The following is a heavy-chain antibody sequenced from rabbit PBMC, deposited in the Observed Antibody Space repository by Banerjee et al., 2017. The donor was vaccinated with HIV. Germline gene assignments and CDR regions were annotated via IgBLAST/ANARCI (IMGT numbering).Heavy chain of an antibody. J-gene: IGHJ4*01. D-gene: IGHD7-1*01. CDR1: GFTLSNNY. CDR2: MDAGSSGST. Sequence: QEQLVEYGGDLVQPEGSLTLTCKASGFTLSNNYMCWVRQAPGKGLEWIACMDAGSSGSTNYASWAKGRFTISKTSSTTVTLQMTSLTAADTATYFCARGDGAYAGYDGLWGPGTLVTVS. V-gene: IGHV1S45*01. CDR3: ARGDGAYAGYDGL.